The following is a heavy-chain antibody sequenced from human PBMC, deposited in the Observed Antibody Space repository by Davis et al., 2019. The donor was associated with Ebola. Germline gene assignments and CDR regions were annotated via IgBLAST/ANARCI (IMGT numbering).Heavy chain of an antibody. V-gene: IGHV4-59*01. CDR3: ARARRSIVGAPYGMDV. CDR2: IYYSGST. Sequence: SETLSLTCTVSGGSISSYYWSWIRQPPGKGLEWIGYIYYSGSTNYNPSLKSRVTVSVDTSTNQFSLQLSSVTAADTAVYYCARARRSIVGAPYGMDVWGQGTTVTVSS. D-gene: IGHD3-3*01. CDR1: GGSISSYY. J-gene: IGHJ6*02.